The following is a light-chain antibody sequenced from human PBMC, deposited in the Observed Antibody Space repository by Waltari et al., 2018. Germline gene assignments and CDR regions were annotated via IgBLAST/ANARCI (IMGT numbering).Light chain of an antibody. J-gene: IGKJ4*01. V-gene: IGKV1-33*01. CDR1: QDITKS. CDR2: DVS. Sequence: DIQMTQSPSSLSASVGDRVSITCQASQDITKSLNWFQQKPGEAPKVLIYDVSSLRTGVPSRFSGSGSGTHFTFTITSLQPEDIGTYFCQQYARVPISFGGGTKVEIK. CDR3: QQYARVPIS.